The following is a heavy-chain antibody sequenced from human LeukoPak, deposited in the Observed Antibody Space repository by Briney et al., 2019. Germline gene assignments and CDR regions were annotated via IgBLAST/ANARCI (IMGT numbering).Heavy chain of an antibody. CDR3: ARRGYSYGGFDY. J-gene: IGHJ4*02. CDR1: GGSISSSSYY. D-gene: IGHD5-18*01. Sequence: PSETLSLTCTVSGGSISSSSYYWGWIRQPPGKGLEWIGSIYYSGSTYYNPSLKSRVTISVDTSKNQFSLRLSSVTAADTAVYYYARRGYSYGGFDYWGQGTLVTVSS. V-gene: IGHV4-39*01. CDR2: IYYSGST.